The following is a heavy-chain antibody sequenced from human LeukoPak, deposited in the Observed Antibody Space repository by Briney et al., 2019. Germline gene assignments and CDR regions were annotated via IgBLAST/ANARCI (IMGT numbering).Heavy chain of an antibody. CDR1: GYTFSSYG. CDR3: ARRGGSYSHSDF. V-gene: IGHV1-18*01. J-gene: IGHJ4*02. D-gene: IGHD1-26*01. CDR2: VSPFNGNT. Sequence: ASVKVSCKASGYTFSSYGIIWVRQAPGQGLQWMGWVSPFNGNTDYAPKLQGRVTMATDTSTTTAYMELRSLTSDDTAVYYCARRGGSYSHSDFWGQGTLVTVSS.